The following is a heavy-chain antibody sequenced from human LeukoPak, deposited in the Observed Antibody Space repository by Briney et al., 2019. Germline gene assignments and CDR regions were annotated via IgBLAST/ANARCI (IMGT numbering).Heavy chain of an antibody. Sequence: GGSLRLSCAASGFTFSSYWMHWVRQDPGKGLVWVSRINSDGGTTTYADSVKGRFTISRDNAKNTLYLQMNSLRAEDTAVYYCAREVSTIDYWGQGTLVTVSS. V-gene: IGHV3-74*01. CDR3: AREVSTIDY. D-gene: IGHD5/OR15-5a*01. CDR1: GFTFSSYW. CDR2: INSDGGTT. J-gene: IGHJ4*02.